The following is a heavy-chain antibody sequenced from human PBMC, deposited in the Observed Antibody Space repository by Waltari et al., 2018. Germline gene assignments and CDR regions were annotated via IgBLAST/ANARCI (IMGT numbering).Heavy chain of an antibody. CDR1: GYSISSGYY. J-gene: IGHJ4*02. D-gene: IGHD3-10*01. CDR3: ASHPFYYGSGSLDY. Sequence: QLHLQESGPGWVKLWETLSLTCAVSGYSISSGYYWGWIRQPPGKGLEWIGSIYHSGSTYYNPSLKSRVTISVDTSKNQFSLKLSSVTAADTAVYYCASHPFYYGSGSLDYWGQGTLVT. CDR2: IYHSGST. V-gene: IGHV4-38-2*01.